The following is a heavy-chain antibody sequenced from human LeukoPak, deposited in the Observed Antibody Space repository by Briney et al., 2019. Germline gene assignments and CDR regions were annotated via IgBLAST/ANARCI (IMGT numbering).Heavy chain of an antibody. CDR3: TRDKSPVGYYYYYYYMDV. CDR1: GFTFGDYA. CDR2: IRSKAYGGTT. J-gene: IGHJ6*03. V-gene: IGHV3-49*04. Sequence: GGSLRLSCTASGFTFGDYAMSWVRQAPGKGLEWVGFIRSKAYGGTTEYAASVKGRFTISRDDSKSIAYLQMNSLKTEDTAVYYCTRDKSPVGYYYYYYYMDVWGKGTTVTISS.